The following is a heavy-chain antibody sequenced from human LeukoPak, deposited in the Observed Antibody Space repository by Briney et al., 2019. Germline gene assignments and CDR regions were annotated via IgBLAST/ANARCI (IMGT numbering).Heavy chain of an antibody. V-gene: IGHV3-23*01. CDR2: ISGSGGRT. Sequence: GGSLRLSCAASGFTFSSYWMHWVRQAPGKGLEWVSAISGSGGRTYYADSVKGRFTIARDNSRNTVYLQMTSLRAEDTAVYYCASRGHVGSGTYSPYDYWGQGTLVTVSS. J-gene: IGHJ4*02. CDR3: ASRGHVGSGTYSPYDY. D-gene: IGHD3-10*01. CDR1: GFTFSSYW.